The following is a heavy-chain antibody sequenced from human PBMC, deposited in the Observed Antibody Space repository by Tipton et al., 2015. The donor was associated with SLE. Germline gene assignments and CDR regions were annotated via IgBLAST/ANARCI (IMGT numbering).Heavy chain of an antibody. CDR1: GYTLTESS. CDR2: INPNSGGT. D-gene: IGHD6-13*01. CDR3: ARYPSQYSSSWYPHWYFDL. V-gene: IGHV1-2*02. J-gene: IGHJ2*01. Sequence: QVQLVQSGAEVKKPGASVKVSCKVSGYTLTESSMHWVRQAPGQGLEWMGWINPNSGGTNYAQKFQGRVTMTRDTSISTAYMELSRLRSDDTAVYYCARYPSQYSSSWYPHWYFDLWGRGTLVTVSS.